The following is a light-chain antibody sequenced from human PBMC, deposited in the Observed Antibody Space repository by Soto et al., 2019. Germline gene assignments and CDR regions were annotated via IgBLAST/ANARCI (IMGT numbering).Light chain of an antibody. J-gene: IGKJ4*01. Sequence: IQLTQSPSTLYACVGDTVTITCRASHDINNFLAWYQQEPGKVPRLLIYAASTLHTGVPSRFSGSGSGTDFTLTITSLQPEDVASYYCQKYNSAPLTFGGGTKVDIK. CDR1: HDINNF. CDR3: QKYNSAPLT. CDR2: AAS. V-gene: IGKV1-27*01.